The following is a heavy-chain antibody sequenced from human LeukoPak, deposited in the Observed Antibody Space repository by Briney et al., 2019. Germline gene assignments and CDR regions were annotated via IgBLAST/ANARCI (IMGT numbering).Heavy chain of an antibody. V-gene: IGHV4-61*08. D-gene: IGHD6-19*01. J-gene: IGHJ4*02. Sequence: SETLSLTCTVSGGSISSGGYYWSWIRQPPGKGLEWIGEINHSGSTNYNPSLKSRVTISVDTSKNQFSLKLSSVTAADTAVYYCAGSPRGSGWYSVWGQGTLVTVSS. CDR1: GGSISSGGYY. CDR2: INHSGST. CDR3: AGSPRGSGWYSV.